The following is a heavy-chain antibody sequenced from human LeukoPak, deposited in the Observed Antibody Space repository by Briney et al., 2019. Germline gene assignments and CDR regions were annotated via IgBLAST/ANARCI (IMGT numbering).Heavy chain of an antibody. D-gene: IGHD6-19*01. V-gene: IGHV3-7*01. Sequence: GGSLRLSCTASGFTFSSCWMNWVRQAPGKGLEWVANIKQDGTEKYFVDSVKGRFTISRDNAKNSLYLQMNSLRAEDTAVYHCARGHSSGWRISTRPLHYWGQGTLVTVSS. CDR2: IKQDGTEK. CDR1: GFTFSSCW. CDR3: ARGHSSGWRISTRPLHY. J-gene: IGHJ4*02.